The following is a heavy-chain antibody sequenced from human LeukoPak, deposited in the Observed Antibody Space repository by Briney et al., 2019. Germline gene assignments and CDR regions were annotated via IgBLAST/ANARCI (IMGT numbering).Heavy chain of an antibody. CDR2: IYYSGST. CDR3: VLTGLKWPPLFDY. D-gene: IGHD5-12*01. J-gene: IGHJ4*02. Sequence: PSETLSLTCTVSGGSISSGDYDWSWFRQPPGKGLERLEYIYYSGSTYYNPSLKSRVTISVDTSKNQFSLKLSSGTAADTAVYYCVLTGLKWPPLFDYWGQGTLVTVSS. V-gene: IGHV4-30-4*08. CDR1: GGSISSGDYD.